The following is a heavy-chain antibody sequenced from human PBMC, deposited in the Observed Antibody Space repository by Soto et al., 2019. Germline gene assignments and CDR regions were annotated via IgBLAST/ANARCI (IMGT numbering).Heavy chain of an antibody. Sequence: EVQLVESGGGLIQPGGSLRLSCAASGFTVSRKYMTWVRQAPGKGLEWVSIICSGGSTYYADSVKGRFTISRDSSKNTLYLQMNSLRAEDTAVYYCATRPSGDYPYFDYWGQGTLVTVSS. CDR1: GFTVSRKY. CDR2: ICSGGST. D-gene: IGHD4-17*01. J-gene: IGHJ4*02. V-gene: IGHV3-53*01. CDR3: ATRPSGDYPYFDY.